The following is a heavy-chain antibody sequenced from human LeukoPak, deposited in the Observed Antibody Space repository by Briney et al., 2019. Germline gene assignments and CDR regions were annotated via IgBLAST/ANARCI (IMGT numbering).Heavy chain of an antibody. CDR2: ISYDGSNK. CDR1: GFTFSSYA. Sequence: GGSLRLSCAASGFTFSSYAMHWVRQAPGKGLEWVAVISYDGSNKYYADSVKGRFTISRDNSKNTLYLQMSSLRAEDTTLYYCAKDLKWTTSWSYFDYWGQGTLVTVSS. D-gene: IGHD2-2*01. J-gene: IGHJ4*02. CDR3: AKDLKWTTSWSYFDY. V-gene: IGHV3-30-3*01.